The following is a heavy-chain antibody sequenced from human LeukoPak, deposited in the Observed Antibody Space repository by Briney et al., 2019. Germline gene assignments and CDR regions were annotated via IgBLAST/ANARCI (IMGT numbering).Heavy chain of an antibody. D-gene: IGHD3-3*01. CDR1: GGSFSGYY. CDR2: INHSGST. Sequence: PSETLSLTCAVYGGSFSGYYWSWIRQPPGKGLEWIGEINHSGSTNYNPSLKSRVTISVGTSKNQFSLKLSSVTAADTAVYYCARGSRITIFGVVNPNWFDPWGQGTLVTVSS. J-gene: IGHJ5*02. V-gene: IGHV4-34*01. CDR3: ARGSRITIFGVVNPNWFDP.